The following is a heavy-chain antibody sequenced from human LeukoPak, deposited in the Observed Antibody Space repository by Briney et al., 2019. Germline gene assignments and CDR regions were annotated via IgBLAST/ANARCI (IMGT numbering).Heavy chain of an antibody. V-gene: IGHV1-18*01. D-gene: IGHD3-9*01. Sequence: GASVKVSCKASGYTFTSYGISWVRQAPGQGLEWMGWISAYNGNTNYAQKLQGRVTMTTDTSTSTAYMELRSLRSYDTAVYYCARFSALRYFDGYYYMDVWGKGTTVTISS. CDR3: ARFSALRYFDGYYYMDV. J-gene: IGHJ6*03. CDR1: GYTFTSYG. CDR2: ISAYNGNT.